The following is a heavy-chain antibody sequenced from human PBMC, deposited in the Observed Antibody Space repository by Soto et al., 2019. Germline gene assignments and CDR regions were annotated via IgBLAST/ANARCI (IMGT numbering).Heavy chain of an antibody. Sequence: GESLKISCKASGYNFATYWIGWVRQMPGKGLEWMAIIYPSDSDTRYSPSFPGQVTISADKSISTTYLQWSSLKASDTAMYYCARERATGDSYFEFWGQGTLVTVSS. CDR2: IYPSDSDT. V-gene: IGHV5-51*01. J-gene: IGHJ4*02. CDR1: GYNFATYW. CDR3: ARERATGDSYFEF. D-gene: IGHD4-17*01.